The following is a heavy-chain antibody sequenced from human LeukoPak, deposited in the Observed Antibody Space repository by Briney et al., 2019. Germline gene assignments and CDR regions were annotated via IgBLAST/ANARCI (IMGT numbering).Heavy chain of an antibody. V-gene: IGHV4-39*07. Sequence: SETLSLTCTVSGGSISSSSYYWGWIRRPPGKGLEWIGSIYYSGSTYYNPSLKSRVTISVDTSKNQFSLKLSSVTAADTAVYYCARDGDYYDSSGLYWGQGTLVTVSS. CDR3: ARDGDYYDSSGLY. CDR1: GGSISSSSYY. D-gene: IGHD3-22*01. CDR2: IYYSGST. J-gene: IGHJ4*02.